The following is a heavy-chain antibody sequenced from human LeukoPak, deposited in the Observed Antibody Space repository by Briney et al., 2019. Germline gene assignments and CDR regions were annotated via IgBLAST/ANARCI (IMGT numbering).Heavy chain of an antibody. Sequence: GGSLRLSCAASGFTFSSYAMHWVRQAPGKGLEWVAVISYDGSNKYYADSVKGRFTISRDNSKNTLYLQMNSLRAEDTAVYYCASGSFGSGSAFDYWLQGTLVTVSS. D-gene: IGHD3-10*01. CDR2: ISYDGSNK. J-gene: IGHJ4*02. V-gene: IGHV3-30-3*01. CDR1: GFTFSSYA. CDR3: ASGSFGSGSAFDY.